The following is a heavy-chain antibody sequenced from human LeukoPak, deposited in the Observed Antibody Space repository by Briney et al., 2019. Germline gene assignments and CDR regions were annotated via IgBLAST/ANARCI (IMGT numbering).Heavy chain of an antibody. V-gene: IGHV1-18*01. CDR1: GYTFTSYG. J-gene: IGHJ4*02. CDR2: ISAYNGNT. CDR3: AREPPPPSVAPENYFDY. D-gene: IGHD1-14*01. Sequence: ASVKVSCKASGYTFTSYGISWVRQAPGQGLEWMGWISAYNGNTNYAQKLQGRVTMTTDTSTSTAYMELRSLRSDDTAVYYCAREPPPPSVAPENYFDYWGQGTLVTVSS.